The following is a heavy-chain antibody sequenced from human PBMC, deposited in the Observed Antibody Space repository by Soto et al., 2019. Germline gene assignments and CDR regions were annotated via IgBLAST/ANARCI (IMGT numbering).Heavy chain of an antibody. CDR1: GGSVTSHH. D-gene: IGHD3-9*01. J-gene: IGHJ4*02. CDR3: ARGISTGYNILTGYYMDY. V-gene: IGHV4-59*02. CDR2: IYYSGST. Sequence: SETLSLTCFVSGGSVTSHHWSWIRQPPGKGLEWIGYIYYSGSTNYNPSLKSRVTISSDTPKNQFSLKVKSVTAADTAVYHCARGISTGYNILTGYYMDYWGPGALVTVSS.